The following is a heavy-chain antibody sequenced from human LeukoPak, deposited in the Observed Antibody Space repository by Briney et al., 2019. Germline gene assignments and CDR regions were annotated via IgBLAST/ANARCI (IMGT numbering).Heavy chain of an antibody. CDR3: ARDRAGIAAADLYNWFDP. D-gene: IGHD6-13*01. CDR2: IYTSGST. J-gene: IGHJ5*02. CDR1: GGSISSYY. V-gene: IGHV4-4*07. Sequence: SETLSLTCPVSGGSISSYYWSWIRQPAGKGLEWIGRIYTSGSTNYNPSLKSRVTMSVDTSKNQFSLKLSSVTAADTAVYYCARDRAGIAAADLYNWFDPWGQGTLVTVSS.